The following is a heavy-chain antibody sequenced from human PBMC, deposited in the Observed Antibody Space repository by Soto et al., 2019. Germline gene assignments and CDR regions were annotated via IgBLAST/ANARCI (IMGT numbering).Heavy chain of an antibody. D-gene: IGHD2-21*01. V-gene: IGHV1-69*01. CDR2: IIPIFGTA. CDR1: GGTFSSYA. CDR3: AGDYSAYHYYRMDV. J-gene: IGHJ6*02. Sequence: QVQLVQSGAEVKKPGSSVKVSCKASGGTFSSYAISWVRQAPGQGLEWMGGIIPIFGTANYAQKFQGRVTITGEQTKRTGYKELSRLRFEGKAVYYCAGDYSAYHYYRMDVWGQGTTVTVSS.